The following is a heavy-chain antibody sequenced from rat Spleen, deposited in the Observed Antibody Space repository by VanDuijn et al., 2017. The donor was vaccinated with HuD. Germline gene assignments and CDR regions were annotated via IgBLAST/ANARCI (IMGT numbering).Heavy chain of an antibody. CDR1: GFTFSNYY. Sequence: EVQLVESGGGLVQPGRSLKLSCAASGFTFSNYYMAWVRQAPKKGLEWVATISTSGSRTYYPDSVKGRFTISRDNAKSSLYLQMNSLKSEDTATYYCARRATYYGYNYFDYWGQGVMVTVSS. V-gene: IGHV5-25*01. CDR2: ISTSGSRT. J-gene: IGHJ2*01. CDR3: ARRATYYGYNYFDY. D-gene: IGHD1-9*01.